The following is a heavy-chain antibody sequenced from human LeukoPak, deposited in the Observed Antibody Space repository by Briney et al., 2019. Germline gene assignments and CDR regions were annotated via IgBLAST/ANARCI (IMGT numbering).Heavy chain of an antibody. D-gene: IGHD4-11*01. CDR1: GFTFSSYA. Sequence: PGGSLRLSCVASGFTFSSYAMHWVRQAPGKGLERVSAISGSGGNTYYADSVKGRFTISRDHSKTTLFLQMNSLRAEDTAVYYCAKDLHDYGNYVGWFDSWGQGTLVTVSS. J-gene: IGHJ5*01. V-gene: IGHV3-23*01. CDR3: AKDLHDYGNYVGWFDS. CDR2: ISGSGGNT.